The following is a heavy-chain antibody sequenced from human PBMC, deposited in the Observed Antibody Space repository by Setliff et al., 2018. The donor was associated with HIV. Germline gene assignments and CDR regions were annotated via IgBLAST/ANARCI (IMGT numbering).Heavy chain of an antibody. CDR2: IRYDGNNK. CDR1: GFTFSSHG. V-gene: IGHV3-30*02. D-gene: IGHD6-19*01. J-gene: IGHJ4*02. CDR3: AKDHESSGWFRGYIDY. Sequence: GGSLRLSCATSGFTFSSHGIHWVRQAPGKGLEWVAFIRYDGNNKYYADSVKGRFTISRDNSKNTLDLQMNSLRAEDTAVYYCAKDHESSGWFRGYIDYWGQGTLVTVSS.